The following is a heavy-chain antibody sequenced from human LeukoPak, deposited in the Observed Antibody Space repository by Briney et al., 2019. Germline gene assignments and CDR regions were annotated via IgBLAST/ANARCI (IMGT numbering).Heavy chain of an antibody. D-gene: IGHD6-6*01. CDR2: INWNGGST. Sequence: GGSLRLSCAASGFTFDDSVMSWVRQVPGKGLEWVSGINWNGGSTGYVDSVKGRFTISRDNAKNSLYLQMNSPRAEDTAVYYCARDPGAYSSSPIDYWGQGTLVTVSS. CDR1: GFTFDDSV. V-gene: IGHV3-20*04. CDR3: ARDPGAYSSSPIDY. J-gene: IGHJ4*02.